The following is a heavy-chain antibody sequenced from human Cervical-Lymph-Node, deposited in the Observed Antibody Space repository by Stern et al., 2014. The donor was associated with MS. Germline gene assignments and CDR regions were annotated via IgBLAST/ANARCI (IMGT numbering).Heavy chain of an antibody. CDR1: GFTFSSYG. J-gene: IGHJ4*02. CDR2: ISYDGSNK. D-gene: IGHD3-22*01. V-gene: IGHV3-30*03. CDR3: ARDRYTMIAVVSPFDY. Sequence: DQLVESGGGVVQPGRSLRLSCAASGFTFSSYGMHWVRQAPGKGLEWVAIISYDGSNKYYADSVKGRFTISRDNSKNTLYMQMNSLRAEDTAVYYCARDRYTMIAVVSPFDYWGQGTLVTVSS.